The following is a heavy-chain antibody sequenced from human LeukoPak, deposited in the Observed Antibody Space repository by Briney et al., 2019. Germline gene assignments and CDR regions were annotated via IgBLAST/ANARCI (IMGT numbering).Heavy chain of an antibody. J-gene: IGHJ4*02. CDR3: ARDALDDILTGFPYYFDY. V-gene: IGHV3-23*01. CDR2: ISDSGGST. Sequence: GGSLRLSCAASGFSFSTYAMSWVRQAPGKGLEWVSGISDSGGSTYYADSVKGRFTISRDNAKNSLYLQMNSLRAEDTAVYYCARDALDDILTGFPYYFDYWGQGTLVTVSS. D-gene: IGHD3-9*01. CDR1: GFSFSTYA.